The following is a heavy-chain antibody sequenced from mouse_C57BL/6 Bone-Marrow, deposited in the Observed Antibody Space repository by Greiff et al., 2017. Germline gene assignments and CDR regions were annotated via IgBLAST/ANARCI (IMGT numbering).Heavy chain of an antibody. V-gene: IGHV1-85*01. CDR3: ARDYGRSYWYFDV. Sequence: VQLQQSGPELVKPGASVKLSCKASGYTFTSYDINWVKQRPGQGLAWIGWLYPRDGSTKYTEKFQGKATLTVDTSSSTAYMELHSLTSEDSAVYCCARDYGRSYWYFDVWGTGTTGTVSS. J-gene: IGHJ1*03. D-gene: IGHD1-1*01. CDR2: LYPRDGST. CDR1: GYTFTSYD.